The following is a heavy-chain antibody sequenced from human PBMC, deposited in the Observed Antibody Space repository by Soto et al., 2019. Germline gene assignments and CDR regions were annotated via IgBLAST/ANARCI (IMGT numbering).Heavy chain of an antibody. CDR1: GGSVSSGSYY. CDR2: IHYSGST. V-gene: IGHV4-61*01. Sequence: SETLSLTCTVSGGSVSSGSYYWNWIRQPPGKGLEWIGFIHYSGSTNYNHSLKRRVTIAGDTSKKQFSLKLHSVTAADTAVYYCARSSSPEFDAFGIWGQGTMVTVSS. CDR3: ARSSSPEFDAFGI. J-gene: IGHJ3*02. D-gene: IGHD6-13*01.